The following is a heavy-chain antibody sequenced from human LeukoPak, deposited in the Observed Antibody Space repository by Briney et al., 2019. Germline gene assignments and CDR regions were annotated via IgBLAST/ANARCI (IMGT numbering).Heavy chain of an antibody. J-gene: IGHJ4*02. CDR2: INTDSGVT. V-gene: IGHV1-2*02. D-gene: IGHD4-17*01. CDR1: GYTFTAYY. Sequence: ASVKVSCKASGYTFTAYYIHWVRQAPGQGLEWMGWINTDSGVTNYEQKFQGRVTMTRDTSITTAHMELSGLRSDDTAVYYCARVGAYGDYYPGDYWGQGTLVTVSS. CDR3: ARVGAYGDYYPGDY.